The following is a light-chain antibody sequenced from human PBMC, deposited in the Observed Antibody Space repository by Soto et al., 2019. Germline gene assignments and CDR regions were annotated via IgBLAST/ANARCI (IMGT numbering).Light chain of an antibody. CDR1: SSDVGGYNY. CDR3: SSFAGYNNYVI. V-gene: IGLV2-8*01. Sequence: QSALTQPPSASGSPGQSVTISCAGTSSDVGGYNYVSWYQQHPGKAPKLMIYEVSKRPSGVPDRFSGTKSGNTASLTVSGLQAEDEADYYCSSFAGYNNYVIFGGGTKVTVL. J-gene: IGLJ2*01. CDR2: EVS.